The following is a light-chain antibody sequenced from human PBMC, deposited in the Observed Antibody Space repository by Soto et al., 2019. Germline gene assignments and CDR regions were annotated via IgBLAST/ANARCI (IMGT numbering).Light chain of an antibody. V-gene: IGLV2-23*02. CDR3: CSYAGSRTHVL. J-gene: IGLJ2*01. Sequence: QSALTQPASVSGSPGQSITIPCTGSSNDIGGYNYVSWYQQHPGRAPKLVIYKVSDRPSGVSNRFSGSKSGNTASLTISGLQAEDEAEYYCCSYAGSRTHVLFGGGTQLTVL. CDR2: KVS. CDR1: SNDIGGYNY.